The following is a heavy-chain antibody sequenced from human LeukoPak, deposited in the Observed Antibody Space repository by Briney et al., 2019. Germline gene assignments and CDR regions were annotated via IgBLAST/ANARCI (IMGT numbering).Heavy chain of an antibody. CDR3: ARTNPVYGDFDY. CDR1: GLTVTDNY. CDR2: IFPDGRT. D-gene: IGHD4-17*01. V-gene: IGHV3-53*01. Sequence: PGGSLRLSCAASGLTVTDNYLSWVRQAPGKGLEWVSVIFPDGRTYHADSVKGRFTISRDNSKNTLLLQMNSLRADDTALYHCARTNPVYGDFDYWGQGILVTVSS. J-gene: IGHJ4*02.